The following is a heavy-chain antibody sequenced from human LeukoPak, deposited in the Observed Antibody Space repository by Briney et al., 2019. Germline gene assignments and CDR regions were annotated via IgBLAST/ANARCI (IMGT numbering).Heavy chain of an antibody. J-gene: IGHJ4*02. CDR2: IIPILGIA. Sequence: EASVKVFCKASGGTFSSYAISWVRQAPGQGLEWMGRIIPILGIANYAQKFQGRVTITADKSTSTAYMELSSLRSEDTAVYYCARDLGGVFDYWGQGTLVTVSS. CDR3: ARDLGGVFDY. D-gene: IGHD2-15*01. CDR1: GGTFSSYA. V-gene: IGHV1-69*04.